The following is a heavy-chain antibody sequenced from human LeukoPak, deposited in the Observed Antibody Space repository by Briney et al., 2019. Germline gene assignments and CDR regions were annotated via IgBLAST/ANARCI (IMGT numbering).Heavy chain of an antibody. D-gene: IGHD3-3*01. J-gene: IGHJ4*02. V-gene: IGHV4-39*01. CDR1: GGSISSSSYY. CDR2: IYYSGST. CDR3: ARHGRGIFGVVSDY. Sequence: SETLSLTCTVSGGSISSSSYYWGWIRQPPGKGLESIGSIYYSGSTYYNPSLKSRVTISVDTSKNQFSLKLSSVTAADTAVYYCARHGRGIFGVVSDYWGQGTLVTVSS.